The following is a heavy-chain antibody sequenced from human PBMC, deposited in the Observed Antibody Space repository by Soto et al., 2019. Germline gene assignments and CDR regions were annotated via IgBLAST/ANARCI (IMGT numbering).Heavy chain of an antibody. CDR1: EFTFRSYW. V-gene: IGHV3-30-3*01. J-gene: IGHJ6*02. Sequence: GGSLRLSCAASEFTFRSYWMHWVRQAPGKGLEWVAVISYDGSNKYYADSVKGRFTISRDNSKNTLYLQMNSLRAEDTAVYYCARGPEEDYYYYGMDVWGQGTTVTVSS. CDR2: ISYDGSNK. CDR3: ARGPEEDYYYYGMDV.